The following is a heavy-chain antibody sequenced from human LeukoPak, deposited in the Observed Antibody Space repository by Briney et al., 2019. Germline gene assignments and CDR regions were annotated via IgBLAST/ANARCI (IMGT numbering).Heavy chain of an antibody. V-gene: IGHV3-21*01. CDR1: GFTFSSYS. J-gene: IGHJ4*02. CDR3: ARDYYDSSGFDY. CDR2: ISSSSSYI. Sequence: GGSLRLSCAASGFTFSSYSMNWVRQAPGKGLEWVSSISSSSSYIYYADSVKGRFTISRDNSKNTLYLQMNSLRAEDTAVYYCARDYYDSSGFDYWGQGTLVTVSS. D-gene: IGHD3-22*01.